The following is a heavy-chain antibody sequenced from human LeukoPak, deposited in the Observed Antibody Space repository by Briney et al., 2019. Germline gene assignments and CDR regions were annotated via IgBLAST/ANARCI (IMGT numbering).Heavy chain of an antibody. V-gene: IGHV4-34*01. Sequence: SETPSLTCAVYGGSFSGYYWSWIRQPPGKGLEWIGEINHSGSTNYNPSLKSRVTISVDTSKNQFSLKLSSVTAADTAVYYCARGRWFGELLYDYWGQGTLVTVSS. CDR1: GGSFSGYY. CDR2: INHSGST. D-gene: IGHD3-10*01. CDR3: ARGRWFGELLYDY. J-gene: IGHJ4*02.